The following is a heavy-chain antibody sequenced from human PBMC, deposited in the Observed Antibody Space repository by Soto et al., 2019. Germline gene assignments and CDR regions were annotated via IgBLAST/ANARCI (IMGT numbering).Heavy chain of an antibody. V-gene: IGHV2-5*02. CDR1: GFSLSTSGVG. D-gene: IGHD3-10*01. J-gene: IGHJ4*02. Sequence: QITLKESGPTLVKPTQTLTLTCTFSGFSLSTSGVGVGWIRQPPEKALEWLALTYWDDDKRYSPFLKSRLTITKDTSKNQVVLTMTNIDPVDTATYYCAPAVRGDRFDYWGQGTLVTVSS. CDR2: TYWDDDK. CDR3: APAVRGDRFDY.